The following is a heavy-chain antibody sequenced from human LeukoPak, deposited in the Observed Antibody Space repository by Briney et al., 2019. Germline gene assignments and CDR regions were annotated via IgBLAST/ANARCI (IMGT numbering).Heavy chain of an antibody. V-gene: IGHV4-59*08. CDR2: IYYSGTI. CDR1: GGSISSYY. CDR3: ARHRGYSYGSTFDY. D-gene: IGHD5-18*01. Sequence: PSETLSLTCTVSGGSISSYYWSWIRQPPGKGLEWIGSIYYSGTINYNPSLKSRVTISGDTSKNQSSLKLSSVTAADTAVYYCARHRGYSYGSTFDYWGQGTLVIVSS. J-gene: IGHJ4*02.